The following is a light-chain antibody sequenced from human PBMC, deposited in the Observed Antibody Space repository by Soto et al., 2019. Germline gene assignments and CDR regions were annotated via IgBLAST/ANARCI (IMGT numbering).Light chain of an antibody. Sequence: QSVLTQPRSVSGSPGQSVTISCTGTSSDVGGHNYVSWYQQHPGKAPKLMISSVSKRPSGVPDRFSGSKSGNTASLTISGLQAEDEADYYCCSYAGSYTYVFGTGTKLT. V-gene: IGLV2-11*01. J-gene: IGLJ1*01. CDR3: CSYAGSYTYV. CDR1: SSDVGGHNY. CDR2: SVS.